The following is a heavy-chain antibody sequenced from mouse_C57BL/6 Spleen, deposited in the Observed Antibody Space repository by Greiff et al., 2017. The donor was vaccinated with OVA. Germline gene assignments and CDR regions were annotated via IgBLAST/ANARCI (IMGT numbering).Heavy chain of an antibody. CDR1: GYTFTSYW. V-gene: IGHV1-64*01. CDR2: IHPNSGST. D-gene: IGHD2-1*01. CDR3: ARSGFYGNFDY. J-gene: IGHJ2*01. Sequence: QVQLQQSGPELVKPGASVKISCKASGYTFTSYWMHWVKQRPGQGLEWIGMIHPNSGSTNYNEKFKSKATLTVDKSSSTAYMQLSSLTSEDSAVYYCARSGFYGNFDYWGQGTTLTVSS.